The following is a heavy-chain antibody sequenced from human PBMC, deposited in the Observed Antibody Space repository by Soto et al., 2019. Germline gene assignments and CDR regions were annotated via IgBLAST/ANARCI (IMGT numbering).Heavy chain of an antibody. CDR2: IYYSGST. Sequence: PSETLSLTCTVSGGSISSSSYYWSWIRQHPGKGLEWIGYIYYSGSTYYNPSLKSRVTISVDTSKNQFSLKLSSVTAADTAVYYCARAQTNRRGYCSGLVPATARGAFVIWGQGTMVTVSS. J-gene: IGHJ3*02. CDR1: GGSISSSSYY. V-gene: IGHV4-31*03. CDR3: ARAQTNRRGYCSGLVPATARGAFVI. D-gene: IGHD5-18*01.